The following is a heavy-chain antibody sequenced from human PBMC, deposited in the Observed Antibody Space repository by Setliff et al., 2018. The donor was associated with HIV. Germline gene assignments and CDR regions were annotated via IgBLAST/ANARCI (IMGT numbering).Heavy chain of an antibody. D-gene: IGHD3-3*01. J-gene: IGHJ4*02. Sequence: ASVKVSCKASGYTFTDYYMHWVQQAPGKGLEWVGRVDPEDGETIYAERFQGRVTITADTSTTTAYMELSSLRSEDTAVFYCARGGSGYYDFWSGSSAFEYWGQGTLVTVSS. V-gene: IGHV1-69-2*01. CDR2: VDPEDGET. CDR1: GYTFTDYY. CDR3: ARGGSGYYDFWSGSSAFEY.